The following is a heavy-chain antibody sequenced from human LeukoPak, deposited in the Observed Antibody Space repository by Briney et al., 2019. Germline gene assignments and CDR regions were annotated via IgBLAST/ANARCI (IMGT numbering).Heavy chain of an antibody. Sequence: GASVKVSCKASSYTFTNYAFTWVRQAPGQGLEWMGWISAYNGNTNYAQKFQGRVTLTTDTSTSTAYMELRSLRSDDTAVYYCARESCISTSCNPDYWGQGTLVTVSS. CDR2: ISAYNGNT. CDR1: SYTFTNYA. CDR3: ARESCISTSCNPDY. V-gene: IGHV1-18*01. J-gene: IGHJ4*02. D-gene: IGHD2-2*01.